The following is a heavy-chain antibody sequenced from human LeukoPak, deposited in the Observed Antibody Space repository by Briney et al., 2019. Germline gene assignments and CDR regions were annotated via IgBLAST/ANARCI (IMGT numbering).Heavy chain of an antibody. CDR3: ARAPINYDYIWGSYRQPTYFDY. Sequence: SETLSLTCAVYGGSFSGYYWSWIRQPPGKGLEWIGEINHSGSTNYNPSLTSRVTISVDTSKNQFSLKLSSVTAADTAVYYCARAPINYDYIWGSYRQPTYFDYWGQGTLVTVSS. CDR1: GGSFSGYY. CDR2: INHSGST. V-gene: IGHV4-34*01. J-gene: IGHJ4*02. D-gene: IGHD3-16*02.